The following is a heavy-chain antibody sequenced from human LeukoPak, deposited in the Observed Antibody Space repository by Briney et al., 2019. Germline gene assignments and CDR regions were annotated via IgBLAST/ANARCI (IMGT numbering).Heavy chain of an antibody. CDR2: INTNGANT. J-gene: IGHJ4*02. D-gene: IGHD6-6*01. CDR1: GITVSSNY. Sequence: GGSLRLSCAASGITVSSNYIYWVRQAPGKGLEYVSSINTNGANTYYADSVKGRFTISRDNSRNTAYVQMNSLTPEDTAVYYCVKGLDYSSSQMDSWGQGTLVTVSS. V-gene: IGHV3-64*05. CDR3: VKGLDYSSSQMDS.